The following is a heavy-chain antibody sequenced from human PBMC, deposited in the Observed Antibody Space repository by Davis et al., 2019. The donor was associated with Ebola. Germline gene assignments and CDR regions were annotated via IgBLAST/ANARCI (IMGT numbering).Heavy chain of an antibody. Sequence: PGGSLRLSCAASGFTFSTFWMHWVRQVPGKGLVWVSYINNDEISTMYADSVKGRFTISRDNAKNTLYLQMNSLRAEDTAVYYCARGISHPSYYMDVWGKGTTVTVSS. CDR3: ARGISHPSYYMDV. CDR1: GFTFSTFW. J-gene: IGHJ6*03. V-gene: IGHV3-74*03. CDR2: INNDEIST.